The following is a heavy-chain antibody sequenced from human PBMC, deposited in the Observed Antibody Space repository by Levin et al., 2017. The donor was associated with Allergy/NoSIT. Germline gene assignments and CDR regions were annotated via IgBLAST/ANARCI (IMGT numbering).Heavy chain of an antibody. D-gene: IGHD2-8*01. Sequence: SPTLSLPCTVSGGSIRSSSYYWGWIRQPPGKGLEWIGSIYYSGSTYYNPSLKSRVTISVDTSKNQFSLKLSSVTAADTAVYYCARALMVEFDYWGQGTLVTVSS. CDR3: ARALMVEFDY. CDR2: IYYSGST. J-gene: IGHJ4*02. CDR1: GGSIRSSSYY. V-gene: IGHV4-39*07.